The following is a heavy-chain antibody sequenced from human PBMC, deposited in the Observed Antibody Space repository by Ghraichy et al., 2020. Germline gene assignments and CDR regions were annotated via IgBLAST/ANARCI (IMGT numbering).Heavy chain of an antibody. Sequence: SETLSLTCTVSGGPISSSGFYWGWIRQPPGKGPEWIGTIYYSGNTYYNPSLQSRVTISIDTSKSQFSLRLRSVTAADTAVYYCARHVNIIVGPTSDTGGFDYWGQGTLVTVSS. CDR2: IYYSGNT. CDR3: ARHVNIIVGPTSDTGGFDY. D-gene: IGHD2-2*01. J-gene: IGHJ4*02. V-gene: IGHV4-39*01. CDR1: GGPISSSGFY.